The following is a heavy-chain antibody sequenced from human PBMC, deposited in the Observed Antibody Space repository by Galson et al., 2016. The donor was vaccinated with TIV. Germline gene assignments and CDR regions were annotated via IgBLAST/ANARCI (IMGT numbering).Heavy chain of an antibody. CDR2: IDWDDDK. CDR3: VRTWGIYEYVSRDAVFDI. Sequence: PALVKPTQTLTLTCTVSGVSLRTNGMRVTWIRQPPGKALEWLARIDWDDDKFYSTFLRTRLTISKDTSKNQVVLTMTNMDPEDTATYYCVRTWGIYEYVSRDAVFDIRGQGTMVTVSS. V-gene: IGHV2-70*04. D-gene: IGHD3-16*01. CDR1: GVSLRTNGMR. J-gene: IGHJ3*02.